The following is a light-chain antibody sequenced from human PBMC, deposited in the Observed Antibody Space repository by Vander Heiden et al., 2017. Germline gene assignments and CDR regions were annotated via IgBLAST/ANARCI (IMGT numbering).Light chain of an antibody. CDR2: DDR. CDR3: QVWDSVSDPVV. Sequence: SYVLTQPPSVSVAPGPTATITCGGHHLGRRSVQWYQKKPGQAPVLVVYDDRVRPSGVPERVSGSKSEDTATLTISRVEAGDEADYYCQVWDSVSDPVVFGGGTKVTV. CDR1: HLGRRS. V-gene: IGLV3-21*02. J-gene: IGLJ2*01.